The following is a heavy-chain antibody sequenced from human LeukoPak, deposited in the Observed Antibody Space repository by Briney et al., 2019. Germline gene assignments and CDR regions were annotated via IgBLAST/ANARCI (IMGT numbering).Heavy chain of an antibody. D-gene: IGHD3-22*01. V-gene: IGHV3-11*04. Sequence: PGGSLRLSCAASGFTFSDYYMSWIRQAPGKGLEWVSYISSSGSTIYYADSVKGRFTISRDNSKNTLYLQMNSLRAEDTAVYYCAKEGVNYYDSSGYMNDAFDIWGQGTMVTVSS. CDR3: AKEGVNYYDSSGYMNDAFDI. CDR1: GFTFSDYY. J-gene: IGHJ3*02. CDR2: ISSSGSTI.